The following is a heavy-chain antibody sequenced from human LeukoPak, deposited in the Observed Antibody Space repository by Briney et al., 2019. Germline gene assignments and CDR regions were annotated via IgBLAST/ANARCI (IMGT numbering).Heavy chain of an antibody. D-gene: IGHD1/OR15-1a*01. CDR3: AKGEQGVDY. V-gene: IGHV3-23*01. J-gene: IGHJ4*02. CDR2: MSGSGGST. CDR1: GFPFSNYA. Sequence: GGSLRLSCAASGFPFSNYAMNWVRQAPGKGLEWVSAMSGSGGSTHYADSVKGRFTISRDNSKNTLFLQMNSLRAEDTAVYYCAKGEQGVDYWGQGTLVAVSS.